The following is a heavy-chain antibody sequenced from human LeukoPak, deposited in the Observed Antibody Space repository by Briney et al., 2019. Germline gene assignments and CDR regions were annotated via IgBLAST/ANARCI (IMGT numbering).Heavy chain of an antibody. Sequence: SETLSLICAVYGGSLCRYYWRWIRPPAGKGPEGVGENHNSGSTNWSPSLKSRLTIPGDASKHQCSVKLSSVTAADTAVYYCASMIVATIEPYYYYVMDVWGQGTTVSVSS. CDR3: ASMIVATIEPYYYYVMDV. J-gene: IGHJ6*02. D-gene: IGHD5-12*01. CDR1: GGSLCRYY. V-gene: IGHV4-34*01. CDR2: NHNSGST.